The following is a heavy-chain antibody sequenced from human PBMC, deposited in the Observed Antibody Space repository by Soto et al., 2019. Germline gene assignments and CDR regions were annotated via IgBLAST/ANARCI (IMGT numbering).Heavy chain of an antibody. CDR3: ARSGYTSSWTGYYFDY. CDR2: IYRGGGT. CDR1: WFTVSSNY. D-gene: IGHD6-13*01. V-gene: IGHV3-53*01. J-gene: IGHJ4*02. Sequence: VGSLRLSCAASWFTVSSNYMSWVRQAPGKGLEWVSVIYRGGGTYYADSVKGRFTISRDNSKNMLYIQMNSLRAEDTAVYYCARSGYTSSWTGYYFDYWGQGTLVTVSS.